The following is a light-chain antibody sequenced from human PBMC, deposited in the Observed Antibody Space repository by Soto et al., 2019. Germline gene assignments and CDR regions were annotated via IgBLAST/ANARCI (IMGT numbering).Light chain of an antibody. J-gene: IGLJ2*01. CDR1: SSNIGAGYD. Sequence: QSVLTQPPSVSGAPGQRVTISCTGSSSNIGAGYDVKWYQQLPGTAPKLLIHGNSNRPSGVPDRFSGSKSGTSAYLAITGLQAEDEADYYCQSYDSSLSAVVFGGGTKLTVL. V-gene: IGLV1-40*01. CDR3: QSYDSSLSAVV. CDR2: GNS.